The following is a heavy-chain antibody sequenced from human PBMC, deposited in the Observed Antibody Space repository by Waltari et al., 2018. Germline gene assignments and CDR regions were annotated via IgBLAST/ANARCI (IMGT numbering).Heavy chain of an antibody. V-gene: IGHV3-30*18. CDR1: GFTFSSYG. J-gene: IGHJ6*03. D-gene: IGHD6-6*01. CDR3: AKDNEGIAARRGGYYYYYMDV. Sequence: QVQLVESGGGVVQPGRSLRLSCAASGFTFSSYGMHWVRQAPGKGLGWVAVIWYDGSNKYYADSVKGRFTISRDNSKNTLYLQMNSLRAEDTAMYYCAKDNEGIAARRGGYYYYYMDVWGKGTTVTVSS. CDR2: IWYDGSNK.